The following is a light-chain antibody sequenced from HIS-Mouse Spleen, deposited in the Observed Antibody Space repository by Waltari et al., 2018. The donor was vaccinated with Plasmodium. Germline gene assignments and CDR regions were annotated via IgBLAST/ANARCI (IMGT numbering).Light chain of an antibody. J-gene: IGKJ3*01. Sequence: EIVMMHSPATLSVSLGERANLSCRASQSVSSNLAWYQQKHGQAPSLLIYGASTRDTGIPARFSGSGSGTEFTLTISSLQSEDFAVYYCQQYNNWSFTFGPGTKVDIK. CDR2: GAS. V-gene: IGKV3-15*01. CDR1: QSVSSN. CDR3: QQYNNWSFT.